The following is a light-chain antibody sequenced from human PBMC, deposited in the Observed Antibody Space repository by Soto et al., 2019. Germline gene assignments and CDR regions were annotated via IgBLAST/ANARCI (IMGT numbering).Light chain of an antibody. V-gene: IGKV3-15*01. CDR1: QSVSSN. J-gene: IGKJ2*01. Sequence: EIVMTQSPATLSVSPGERATLSCRASQSVSSNLAWYQQKPGQAPRLLIYGASSRATGIPARFSGSGSGTEFNLTISSLHPEDFAVYYCQQYNNWPYTFGEGTKLEIK. CDR3: QQYNNWPYT. CDR2: GAS.